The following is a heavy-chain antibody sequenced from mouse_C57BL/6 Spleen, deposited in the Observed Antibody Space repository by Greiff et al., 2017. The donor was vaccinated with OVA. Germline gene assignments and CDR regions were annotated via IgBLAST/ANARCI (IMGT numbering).Heavy chain of an antibody. Sequence: EVQLQQSGPELVKPGASVKISCKASGYSFTGYYMNWVKQSPEKSLEWIGEINPSTGGTTYNQKFKAKATLTVDKSSSTAYMQLKSLTSEDSAVYYCAKVEVTTVEYYAMDYWGQGTSVTVSS. J-gene: IGHJ4*01. D-gene: IGHD1-1*01. V-gene: IGHV1-42*01. CDR3: AKVEVTTVEYYAMDY. CDR1: GYSFTGYY. CDR2: INPSTGGT.